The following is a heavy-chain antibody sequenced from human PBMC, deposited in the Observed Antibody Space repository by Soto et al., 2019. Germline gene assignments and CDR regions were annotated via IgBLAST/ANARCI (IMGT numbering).Heavy chain of an antibody. D-gene: IGHD3-10*01. Sequence: QVQLVESGGGVVQPGRSLRLSCAASEFTFSNYGMHWVSQAPGKGLEWVAVILNDGSNRYHADSVKDRFTISRDNSKNTLYLPMNSVRAEDTAVYYCARDDEYSGNGMDVWGQGTTVTVS. V-gene: IGHV3-33*01. J-gene: IGHJ6*02. CDR1: EFTFSNYG. CDR3: ARDDEYSGNGMDV. CDR2: ILNDGSNR.